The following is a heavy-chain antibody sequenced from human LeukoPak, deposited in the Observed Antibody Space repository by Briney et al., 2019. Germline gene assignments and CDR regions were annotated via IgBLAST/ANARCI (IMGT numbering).Heavy chain of an antibody. Sequence: PGGSLRLSCAASGFTLTGYTMNWVRQAPGKGLEWVSSISSSGDYIYYAASVKGRSTISKDNAKNSLYLQMNSLRAEDTAVYYCARDGPERGAFDIWGQGTVVTVSS. V-gene: IGHV3-21*01. D-gene: IGHD1-1*01. CDR1: GFTLTGYT. J-gene: IGHJ3*02. CDR2: ISSSGDYI. CDR3: ARDGPERGAFDI.